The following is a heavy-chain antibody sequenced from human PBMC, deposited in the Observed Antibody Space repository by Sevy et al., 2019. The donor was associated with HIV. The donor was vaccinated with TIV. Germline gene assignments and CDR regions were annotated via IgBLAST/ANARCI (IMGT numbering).Heavy chain of an antibody. J-gene: IGHJ6*02. V-gene: IGHV3-23*01. D-gene: IGHD2-15*01. CDR3: TREDIVLGEDNYYGMDV. CDR2: ISGGGGDT. CDR1: GFTFSSNA. Sequence: GGSLRLSCEASGFTFSSNAMSWVRQAPGKGLEWVSGISGGGGDTFYADSVKGRFTISRDTSKNTVYLEMKSLRAEDKAVYYCTREDIVLGEDNYYGMDVWGHGTTVTVSS.